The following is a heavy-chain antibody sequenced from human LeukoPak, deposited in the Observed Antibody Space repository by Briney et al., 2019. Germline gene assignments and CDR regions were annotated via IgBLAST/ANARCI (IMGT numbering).Heavy chain of an antibody. V-gene: IGHV3-30*18. Sequence: GGSLRLSGAASGFTFSSYGMHWVRQAPGKGLEWVAVISYDGSNKYYADSVKGRFTISRDNSKNTLYLQMNSLRAEDTAVYYCAKSGTTVTTVYWYFDLWGRGTLVTVSS. D-gene: IGHD4-17*01. CDR3: AKSGTTVTTVYWYFDL. CDR1: GFTFSSYG. CDR2: ISYDGSNK. J-gene: IGHJ2*01.